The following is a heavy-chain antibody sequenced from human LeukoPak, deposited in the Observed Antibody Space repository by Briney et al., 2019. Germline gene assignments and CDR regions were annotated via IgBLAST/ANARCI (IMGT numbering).Heavy chain of an antibody. D-gene: IGHD3-3*01. CDR1: GFTVSSNY. J-gene: IGHJ5*02. V-gene: IGHV3-53*01. CDR3: ARGVAGYDFWSGHNWFDP. Sequence: GGSLRLSCAASGFTVSSNYMSWVRQAPGKGLEWVSVIYSGGRTYYADSVKGRFTISRDNSKNTLYLQMNSLRAEDTAVYYCARGVAGYDFWSGHNWFDPWGQGTLVTVSS. CDR2: IYSGGRT.